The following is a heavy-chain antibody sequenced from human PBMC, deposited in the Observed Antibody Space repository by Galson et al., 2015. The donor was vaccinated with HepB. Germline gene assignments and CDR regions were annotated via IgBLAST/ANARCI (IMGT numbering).Heavy chain of an antibody. V-gene: IGHV3-74*01. J-gene: IGHJ4*02. Sequence: SLRLSCAASGFTISTYWMNWVRQAQGKGLVWVSRINSDASSTDYADSVRGRFTITRDNAKNTVYLQMNSLRAEDTVVYYCATDRNLYYYNSGGFLSWGRGTLVTVSS. CDR2: INSDASST. D-gene: IGHD3-22*01. CDR3: ATDRNLYYYNSGGFLS. CDR1: GFTISTYW.